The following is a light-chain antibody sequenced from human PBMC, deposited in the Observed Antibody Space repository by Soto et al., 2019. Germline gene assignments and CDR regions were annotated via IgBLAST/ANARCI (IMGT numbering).Light chain of an antibody. CDR3: QQYKSYSRT. Sequence: DIQMTQSPSTLSASVGDRVTITCRASQSISSWLAWFQQKPGKAPKLLIYKASSLESGVPSRFSGSGSGTEFTLTISSLQPDDFATYYCQQYKSYSRTFGQGTKVEIK. J-gene: IGKJ1*01. CDR2: KAS. V-gene: IGKV1-5*03. CDR1: QSISSW.